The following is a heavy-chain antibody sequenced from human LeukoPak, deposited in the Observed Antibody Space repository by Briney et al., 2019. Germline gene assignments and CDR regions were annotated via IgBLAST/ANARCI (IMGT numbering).Heavy chain of an antibody. CDR1: GGSFSGYY. J-gene: IGHJ4*02. D-gene: IGHD6-19*01. CDR2: INHSGST. V-gene: IGHV4-34*01. CDR3: ARVYSSGWYGYFDY. Sequence: SETLSLTCAVYGGSFSGYYWSWIRQPPGKGLEWIGEINHSGSTNYSPSLKSRVTISVDTSKNQFSLKLSSVTAADTAVYYCARVYSSGWYGYFDYWGQGTLVTVSS.